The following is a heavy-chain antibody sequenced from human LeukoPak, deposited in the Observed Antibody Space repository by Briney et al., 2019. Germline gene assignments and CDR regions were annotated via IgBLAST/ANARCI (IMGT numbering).Heavy chain of an antibody. Sequence: GASVKVSCKASGGTFSSYAINWVRQAPGQGLEWMGGIIPIFGTANYAQKFQGRVTITADESTSTAYMEVSSLRSEDTAVYYCARRPGYCSGGSCYSESKRYYFDYWGQGTLVTVSS. V-gene: IGHV1-69*01. CDR3: ARRPGYCSGGSCYSESKRYYFDY. CDR2: IIPIFGTA. J-gene: IGHJ4*02. D-gene: IGHD2-15*01. CDR1: GGTFSSYA.